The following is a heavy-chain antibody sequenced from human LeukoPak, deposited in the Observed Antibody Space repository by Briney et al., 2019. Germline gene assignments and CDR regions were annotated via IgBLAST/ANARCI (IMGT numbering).Heavy chain of an antibody. J-gene: IGHJ4*02. CDR2: INPSGGST. D-gene: IGHD2-2*01. CDR1: GYTFTSYY. Sequence: ASVKVSCKASGYTFTSYYMHWVRQAPGQGLEWMGIINPSGGSTSYAQKFQGRVTMTRDTSTSTVYMELSSLRSEDTAVYYCARDGAYCSSTSCYLHYWGQGTLVTVSS. CDR3: ARDGAYCSSTSCYLHY. V-gene: IGHV1-46*01.